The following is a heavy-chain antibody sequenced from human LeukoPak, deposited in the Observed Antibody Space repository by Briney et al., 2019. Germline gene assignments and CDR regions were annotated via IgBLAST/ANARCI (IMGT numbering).Heavy chain of an antibody. Sequence: ASLKLSCTASGYSFCTTCINWVRQAPGQGLEWMGRISAYNGGTAYAQKFQGRVTMTTDSSTTTAYMDLASLRSDDTAVYYCARGGTYYPCIDYWGQGTLVTVSS. CDR3: ARGGTYYPCIDY. D-gene: IGHD1-26*01. V-gene: IGHV1-18*01. CDR1: GYSFCTTC. CDR2: ISAYNGGT. J-gene: IGHJ4*01.